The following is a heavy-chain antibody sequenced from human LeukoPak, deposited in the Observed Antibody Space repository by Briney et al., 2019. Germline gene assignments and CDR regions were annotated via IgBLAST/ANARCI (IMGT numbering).Heavy chain of an antibody. V-gene: IGHV4-4*07. CDR1: GFTFSSYW. CDR2: IYTSGST. D-gene: IGHD6-13*01. CDR3: ARSSSWYDALIGFDY. J-gene: IGHJ4*02. Sequence: GSLRLSCAASGFTFSSYWMSWIRQPPGKGLEWIGRIYTSGSTNYNPSLKSRVTISVDTSTNQFSLKLSSVTAADTAVYYCARSSSWYDALIGFDYWGQGILVTVSS.